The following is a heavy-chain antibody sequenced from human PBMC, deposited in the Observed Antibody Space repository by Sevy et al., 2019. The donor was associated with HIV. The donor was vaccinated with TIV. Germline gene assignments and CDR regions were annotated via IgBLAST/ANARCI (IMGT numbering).Heavy chain of an antibody. V-gene: IGHV3-48*03. D-gene: IGHD3-10*02. Sequence: GGSLRLSCAASGFTFSSYEMTWVRQAPGKGLEWVSSISSSGTTVYYGDSVEGRFTISRDNPKNSLYLQMNSLRAEDTAVYYCARKGGAYVIGFDPWGQGTLVTVSS. CDR2: ISSSGTTV. CDR3: ARKGGAYVIGFDP. J-gene: IGHJ5*02. CDR1: GFTFSSYE.